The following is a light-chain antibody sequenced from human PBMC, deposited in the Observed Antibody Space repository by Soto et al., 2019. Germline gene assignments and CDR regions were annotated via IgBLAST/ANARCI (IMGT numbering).Light chain of an antibody. CDR3: QQYNTYWT. CDR1: QTISHW. J-gene: IGKJ1*01. CDR2: DAS. V-gene: IGKV1-5*01. Sequence: DIHLTQSPSTLSASVGDRVTITCRASQTISHWLAWYQQKPGKAPKLLIFDASNLENGVPSRFSGSGSGTEFTLTITGLQPDDFATYYCQQYNTYWTFGQGTKV.